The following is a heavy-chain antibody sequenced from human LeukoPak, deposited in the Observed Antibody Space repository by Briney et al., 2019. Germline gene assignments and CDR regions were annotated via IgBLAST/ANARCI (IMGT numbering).Heavy chain of an antibody. CDR3: ATAEGGWQWLVGYGMDV. J-gene: IGHJ6*02. Sequence: ASVKVSCKVSGYTLTELSMHWVRQAPGKGLEWMGGFDPEDGETIYAQKFQGRVTMTEDTSTDTAYMELRSLRSEGTAVYYCATAEGGWQWLVGYGMDVWGQGTTVTVSS. V-gene: IGHV1-24*01. CDR1: GYTLTELS. CDR2: FDPEDGET. D-gene: IGHD6-19*01.